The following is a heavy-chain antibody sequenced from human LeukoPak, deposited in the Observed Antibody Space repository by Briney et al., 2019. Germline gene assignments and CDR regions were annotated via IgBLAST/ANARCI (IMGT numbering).Heavy chain of an antibody. CDR3: ATRPRDSSGYYLGAFDG. J-gene: IGHJ3*01. D-gene: IGHD3-22*01. CDR2: IGASGADT. Sequence: PGGSLRLSCEASGFIFSSYAMAWVRQAPGKGLDWVSVIGASGADTYYSDSAKGRFTDSRDNSKDTLFLHMSSLRAEDTAVYFCATRPRDSSGYYLGAFDGWGQGTTVTVSS. V-gene: IGHV3-23*01. CDR1: GFIFSSYA.